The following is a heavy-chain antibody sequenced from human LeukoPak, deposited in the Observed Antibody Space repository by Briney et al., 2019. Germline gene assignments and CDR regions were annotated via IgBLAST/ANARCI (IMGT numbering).Heavy chain of an antibody. CDR3: ARGLDCRSTSCYLDT. V-gene: IGHV3-7*01. CDR2: IKQDGSER. CDR1: GFTFSTYW. J-gene: IGHJ4*02. D-gene: IGHD2-2*01. Sequence: GGSLRLSCVASGFTFSTYWMSWVRQGPGKRLEWVANIKQDGSERYYLNPVKGRFTISRDNAKNSLYLQMNSLGAEDTAVYYCARGLDCRSTSCYLDTWGQGTLVTVSS.